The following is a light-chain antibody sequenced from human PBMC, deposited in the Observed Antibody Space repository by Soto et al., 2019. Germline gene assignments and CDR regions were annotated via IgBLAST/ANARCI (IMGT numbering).Light chain of an antibody. CDR2: AAS. J-gene: IGKJ2*01. V-gene: IGKV3-20*01. CDR1: HSIRSSY. Sequence: EIVLTQSPGTLSLSPGERATHSCRASHSIRSSYLAWYQQKPGQAPRLLIYAASSRATGIPDRFSGSGSGTDFTLTISRLEPEDFAVYYCQQYGSSSYTFGQGTQLEIK. CDR3: QQYGSSSYT.